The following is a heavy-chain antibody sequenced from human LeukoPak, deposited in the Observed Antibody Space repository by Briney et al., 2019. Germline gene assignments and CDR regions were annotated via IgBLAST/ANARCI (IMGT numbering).Heavy chain of an antibody. Sequence: GGSLRLSCAASGFTFSSYWMSWVRQAPGKGLEWVANINQDGSEKYYVDSVKGRFTISRDSARNSLYLQMNSLRAEDTAVYYCAKTKGDYDFWSGYTPYFFDYWGQGTLVTVSS. CDR2: INQDGSEK. CDR3: AKTKGDYDFWSGYTPYFFDY. CDR1: GFTFSSYW. J-gene: IGHJ4*02. V-gene: IGHV3-7*01. D-gene: IGHD3-3*01.